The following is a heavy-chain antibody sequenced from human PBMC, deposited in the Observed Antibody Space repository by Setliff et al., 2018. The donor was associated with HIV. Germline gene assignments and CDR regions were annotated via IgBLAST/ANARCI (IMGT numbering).Heavy chain of an antibody. CDR3: ASAGAWQRNALDI. CDR2: INPTGGST. J-gene: IGHJ3*02. V-gene: IGHV1-46*01. CDR1: GYSFTNHY. Sequence: ASVKVSCKPSGYSFTNHYMHWVRQAPGQGLEWMGVINPTGGSTRNTQKFQGRVAMTRDTSTSTVYMELSSLRSEDTAVCYCASAGAWQRNALDIWGQGTMVTVSS. D-gene: IGHD5-12*01.